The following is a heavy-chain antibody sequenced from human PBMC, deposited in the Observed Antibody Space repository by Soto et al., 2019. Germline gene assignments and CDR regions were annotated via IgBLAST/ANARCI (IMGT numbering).Heavy chain of an antibody. Sequence: EVQLAESGGGLVLTGGSLRLSCAASGFSFVSYWMHWVRQVPGEGLAWVSRINGNADNSDYADSVKGRFTISRDNAMNRMYLPMDRLRADDTGVYYCVRDFRGAVAGSEFDHWGQGTLVTVSS. CDR3: VRDFRGAVAGSEFDH. J-gene: IGHJ4*02. CDR1: GFSFVSYW. D-gene: IGHD6-19*01. V-gene: IGHV3-74*01. CDR2: INGNADNS.